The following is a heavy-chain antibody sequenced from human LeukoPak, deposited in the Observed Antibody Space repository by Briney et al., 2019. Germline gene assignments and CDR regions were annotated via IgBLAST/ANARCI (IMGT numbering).Heavy chain of an antibody. Sequence: SETLSLTCTVSGGSISSSSYYWGWIRQPPGKGLEWIGSIFYSGSTYYKSSLKSRVTISLDTSKNQFSLKLGSVTAADTAVYYCASVRRGIYNWFDPWGQGTLVTVSS. J-gene: IGHJ5*02. D-gene: IGHD1-14*01. V-gene: IGHV4-39*07. CDR2: IFYSGST. CDR3: ASVRRGIYNWFDP. CDR1: GGSISSSSYY.